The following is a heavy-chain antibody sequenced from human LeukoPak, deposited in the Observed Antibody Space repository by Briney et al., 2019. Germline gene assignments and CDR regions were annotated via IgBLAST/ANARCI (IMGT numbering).Heavy chain of an antibody. CDR2: INERGDIT. Sequence: GGSLRLSCVASGFTFSKHPMSWVRQAPGNGLELVSAINERGDITKYADSVMRRFTISRDNSKNTLYLQMNSLRAEVTAVYYCARGDDISPGRVLEYWGRGTLVTVSS. CDR3: ARGDDISPGRVLEY. J-gene: IGHJ4*02. CDR1: GFTFSKHP. D-gene: IGHD3-9*01. V-gene: IGHV3-23*01.